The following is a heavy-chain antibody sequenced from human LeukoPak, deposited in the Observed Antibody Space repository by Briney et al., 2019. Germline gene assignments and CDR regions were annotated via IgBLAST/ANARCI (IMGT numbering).Heavy chain of an antibody. D-gene: IGHD3-16*01. CDR2: IRSKAYGGTT. Sequence: PGRSLRLSCTASGFTFGDYVMSWVRQAPGKGLEWVGFIRSKAYGGTTEYAASVKGRFTISRDDSKSIAYLQMNSLKTEDTAVYYCTRGLWGPPLDSWGQGNLVTVSS. V-gene: IGHV3-49*04. CDR1: GFTFGDYV. CDR3: TRGLWGPPLDS. J-gene: IGHJ4*02.